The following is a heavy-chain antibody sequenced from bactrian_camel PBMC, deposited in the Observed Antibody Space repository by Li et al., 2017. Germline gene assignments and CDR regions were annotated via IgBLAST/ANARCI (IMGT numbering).Heavy chain of an antibody. CDR3: AVDGGEDIIRTVAHAPC. V-gene: IGHV3S63*01. D-gene: IGHD6*01. J-gene: IGHJ4*01. CDR1: GFTFDDSD. CDR2: ISSDGTT. Sequence: VQLVESGGGSVQARETLRLSCTASGFTFDDSDIRWYRQVVPGVDCDLVSSISSDGTTYYADSVKGRFTISQDKPKNTVYLQMNSLKSEDTAEYFCAVDGGEDIIRTVAHAPCWGQGTQVTVS.